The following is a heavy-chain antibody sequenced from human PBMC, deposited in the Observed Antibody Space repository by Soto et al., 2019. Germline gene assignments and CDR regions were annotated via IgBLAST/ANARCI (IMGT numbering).Heavy chain of an antibody. CDR3: TRAPSYPFDY. CDR1: GFIFSSYW. Sequence: GGSLRLSCAASGFIFSSYWMTWVRQPPGKGLEWLANIKQDGSEKYYVDSVKGRFTISRDNAKNSLYLQMNSLRAEDTAVYYCTRAPSYPFDYWGQGTLVTVSS. V-gene: IGHV3-7*05. CDR2: IKQDGSEK. D-gene: IGHD1-26*01. J-gene: IGHJ4*02.